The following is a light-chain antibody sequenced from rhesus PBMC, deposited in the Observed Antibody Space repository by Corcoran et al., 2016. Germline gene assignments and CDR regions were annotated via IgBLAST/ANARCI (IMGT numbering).Light chain of an antibody. V-gene: IGKV2-78*01. CDR2: EVS. Sequence: DIVMTQTPLSLSVTPGEPASISCRSSQTLLHSNGYTYLHWYFQTPGQSPQLLIYEVSTRASGSPDRFSGRGSGADFTLKISRVEAEDVGVYYCEQTLQTPFTFGPGTKLDIK. J-gene: IGKJ3*01. CDR3: EQTLQTPFT. CDR1: QTLLHSNGYTY.